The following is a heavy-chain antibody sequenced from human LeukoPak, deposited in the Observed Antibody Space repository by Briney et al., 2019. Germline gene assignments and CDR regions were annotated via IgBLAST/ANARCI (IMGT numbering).Heavy chain of an antibody. Sequence: ASVKVSCKASGYTFTSHAMHWVRQAPGRRLEWMGRISTGNGNTKYSQKFQGRITITRDTSATTAYMELSSLRSEDTAVYYCARDDGRSWLLDHWGQGTLVTVSS. CDR1: GYTFTSHA. D-gene: IGHD3-22*01. V-gene: IGHV1-3*04. CDR2: ISTGNGNT. CDR3: ARDDGRSWLLDH. J-gene: IGHJ4*02.